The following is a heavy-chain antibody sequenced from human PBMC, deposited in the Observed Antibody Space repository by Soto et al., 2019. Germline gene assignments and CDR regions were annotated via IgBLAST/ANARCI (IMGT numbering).Heavy chain of an antibody. V-gene: IGHV1-3*01. CDR3: ARGSVMVRGVVYYYGMDA. J-gene: IGHJ6*02. CDR1: GSTFTSYA. CDR2: INAGNGNT. D-gene: IGHD3-10*01. Sequence: ASVKVSCKASGSTFTSYAMHWVRQAPGQRLEWMGWINAGNGNTKYSQKFQGRVTITRDTSASTAYMELSSLRSEDTAVYYCARGSVMVRGVVYYYGMDAWGQGTTVTVSS.